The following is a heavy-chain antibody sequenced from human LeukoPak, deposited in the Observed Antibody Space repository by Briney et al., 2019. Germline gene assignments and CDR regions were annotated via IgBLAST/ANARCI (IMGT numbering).Heavy chain of an antibody. CDR1: GASISSYY. V-gene: IGHV4-59*01. Sequence: SETLSLTCTVSGASISSYYWSWIRQPPGKGLEWIGYIYYRESTHYNPSLKSRVTVSVDTSKNQFSLRLSSVTAADTAVYYCASGPYPAAGTDHQFDYWGQGTQVTVSS. D-gene: IGHD6-13*01. J-gene: IGHJ4*02. CDR3: ASGPYPAAGTDHQFDY. CDR2: IYYREST.